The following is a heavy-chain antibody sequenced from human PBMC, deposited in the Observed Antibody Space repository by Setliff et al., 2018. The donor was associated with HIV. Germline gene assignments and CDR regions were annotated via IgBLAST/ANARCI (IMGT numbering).Heavy chain of an antibody. CDR1: GFTFSEYA. Sequence: GSLRLSCTTSGFTFSEYAINWVRQAPGKGLEWVGFIRSKNYGETTESAASVKDRFTFSRDDSKSIAYLQVSSLKTEDTAIYYCTTNFYNFWSGYYDYFDFWGQGALVTAPQ. CDR2: IRSKNYGETT. D-gene: IGHD3-3*01. J-gene: IGHJ4*02. V-gene: IGHV3-49*04. CDR3: TTNFYNFWSGYYDYFDF.